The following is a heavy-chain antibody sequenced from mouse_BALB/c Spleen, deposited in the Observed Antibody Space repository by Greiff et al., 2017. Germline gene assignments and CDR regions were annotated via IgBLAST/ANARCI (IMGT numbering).Heavy chain of an antibody. CDR3: ARHGDSYLDY. V-gene: IGHV5-12-1*01. CDR2: ISSGGGST. J-gene: IGHJ2*01. CDR1: GFAFSSYD. Sequence: EVMLVESGGGLVKPGGSLKLSCAASGFAFSSYDMSWVRQTPEKRLEWVAYISSGGGSTYYPDTMKGRFTISRDNAKNTLYLQMSSLKSEDTAMYYCARHGDSYLDYWGQGTTLTVSS.